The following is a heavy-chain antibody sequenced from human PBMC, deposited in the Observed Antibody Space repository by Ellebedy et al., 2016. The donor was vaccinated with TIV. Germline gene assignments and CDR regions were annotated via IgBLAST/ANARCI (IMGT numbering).Heavy chain of an antibody. Sequence: PSETLSLTCAASGFTFSSYAMSWVRQAPGKGPEWVAVISVRDGSTYYADSVKGRFTISRDNSRNTLYLQMNSLRAEDTAVYYCTRDAAGNGGKLDYWGQGALVTVSS. D-gene: IGHD4-23*01. J-gene: IGHJ4*02. CDR1: GFTFSSYA. CDR3: TRDAAGNGGKLDY. CDR2: ISVRDGST. V-gene: IGHV3-23*01.